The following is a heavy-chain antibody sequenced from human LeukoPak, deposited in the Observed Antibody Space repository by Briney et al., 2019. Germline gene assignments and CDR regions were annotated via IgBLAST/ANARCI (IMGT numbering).Heavy chain of an antibody. V-gene: IGHV4-39*07. Sequence: SETLSLTCTVSGGSISSSSYYWSWIRQPPGKGLEWIGEINHSGSTNYNPSLKSRVTISVDTSKNQFSLKLSSVTAADTAVYYCARDGRPYRWFDPWGQGTLVTVSS. CDR1: GGSISSSSYY. D-gene: IGHD1-1*01. CDR3: ARDGRPYRWFDP. J-gene: IGHJ5*02. CDR2: INHSGST.